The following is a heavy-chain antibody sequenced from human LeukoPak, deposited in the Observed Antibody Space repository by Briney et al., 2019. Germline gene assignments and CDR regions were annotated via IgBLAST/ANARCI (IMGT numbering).Heavy chain of an antibody. CDR2: ISYDGSNK. CDR3: AKDGFDYGGLH. D-gene: IGHD4-23*01. Sequence: GGSLRLSCAASGFSLRSYGMHWVRQAPGKGLEWVAVISYDGSNKYYADPVKGRFTISRDNSKNTLYLQMNSLRAEDTAVYYCAKDGFDYGGLHWGQGTLVTVSS. CDR1: GFSLRSYG. J-gene: IGHJ4*02. V-gene: IGHV3-30*18.